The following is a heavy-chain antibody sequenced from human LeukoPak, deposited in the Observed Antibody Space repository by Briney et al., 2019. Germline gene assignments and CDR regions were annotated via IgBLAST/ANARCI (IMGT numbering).Heavy chain of an antibody. J-gene: IGHJ4*02. Sequence: GESLQISCKGSGYSFTSYWIGWVRQLPGKGLEWMGIIYPGDSDTRYSPSFQGQVTISADKSISTAYLQWSSLKASDTAMYYCARGSIRIVGATYYFDYWGQGTLVTVSS. CDR2: IYPGDSDT. CDR1: GYSFTSYW. D-gene: IGHD1-26*01. CDR3: ARGSIRIVGATYYFDY. V-gene: IGHV5-51*01.